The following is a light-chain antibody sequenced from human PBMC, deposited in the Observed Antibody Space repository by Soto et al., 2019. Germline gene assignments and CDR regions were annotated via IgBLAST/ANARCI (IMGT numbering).Light chain of an antibody. V-gene: IGLV2-14*03. CDR1: SGDVGAYNY. CDR3: SSFTTSSTRD. J-gene: IGLJ1*01. Sequence: QSALTQPASVSGSPGQSITISCTGPSGDVGAYNYVSWYQLHPGKAPKLMIYYVSNRPSGVSSRFSGSKSGNPASLTISGLRAEDEADYFCSSFTTSSTRDFGTWTKLTFL. CDR2: YVS.